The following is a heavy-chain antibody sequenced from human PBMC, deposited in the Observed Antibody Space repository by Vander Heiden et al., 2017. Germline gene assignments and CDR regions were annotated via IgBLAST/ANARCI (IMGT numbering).Heavy chain of an antibody. CDR3: ARHFNNYYETRGAFEI. Sequence: QPQLPASCPALAPPSEARSLTCTVSACSLSSRDHYWGWNRQPPGKGLEWIGNIYYSGSTKYNPSLQSRVTISEDTSKNQCSLRLSSVTAADTAVYYCARHFNNYYETRGAFEIWGQGTMVTVSS. V-gene: IGHV4-39*01. D-gene: IGHD3-22*01. J-gene: IGHJ3*02. CDR1: ACSLSSRDHY. CDR2: IYYSGST.